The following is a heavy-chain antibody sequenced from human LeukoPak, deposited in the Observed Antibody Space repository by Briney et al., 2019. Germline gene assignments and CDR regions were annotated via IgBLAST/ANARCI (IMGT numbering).Heavy chain of an antibody. CDR2: ISGGGAKR. J-gene: IGHJ3*02. CDR3: AKCSAGYYNDAFDI. CDR1: GFTFDNYA. V-gene: IGHV3-23*01. D-gene: IGHD3-10*02. Sequence: PGGYLRFYCAAYGFTFDNYAMNWVGQAPGKGLEWVSYISGGGAKRHYSDSVKGRFTISRDNPKNTLYLQINNLRAEDTAMYYCAKCSAGYYNDAFDIWGRGTMVTVSS.